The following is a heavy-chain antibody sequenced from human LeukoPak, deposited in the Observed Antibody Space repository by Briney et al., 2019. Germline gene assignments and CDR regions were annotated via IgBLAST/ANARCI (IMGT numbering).Heavy chain of an antibody. Sequence: GESLKISCKGSGYRFTNYWIGWVRQMPGKGLEWMGTIYPADSDTRYSPSFQGQVTISADKSINTAYLQWSSLKAPDTAMYYCARHHISGYYYFDYWGQGTLVTVSS. V-gene: IGHV5-51*01. CDR1: GYRFTNYW. D-gene: IGHD3-22*01. CDR3: ARHHISGYYYFDY. J-gene: IGHJ4*02. CDR2: IYPADSDT.